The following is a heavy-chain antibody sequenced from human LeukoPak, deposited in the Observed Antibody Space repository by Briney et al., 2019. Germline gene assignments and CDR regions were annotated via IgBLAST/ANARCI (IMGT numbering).Heavy chain of an antibody. J-gene: IGHJ6*02. CDR3: ARLNCGGDCSPFLNYYYYYGMDV. CDR2: IYYSGST. Sequence: SETLSLTCAVYGGSFSGYYWSWIRQPPGKGLEWIGYIYYSGSTNYNPSLKSRVTISVDTSKNQFSLKLSSVTAADTAVYYCARLNCGGDCSPFLNYYYYYGMDVWGQGTTVTVSS. D-gene: IGHD2-21*02. V-gene: IGHV4-59*08. CDR1: GGSFSGYY.